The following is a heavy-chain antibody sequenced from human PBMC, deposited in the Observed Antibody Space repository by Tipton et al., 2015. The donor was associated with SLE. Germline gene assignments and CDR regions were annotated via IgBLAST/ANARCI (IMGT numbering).Heavy chain of an antibody. V-gene: IGHV4-31*03. CDR1: GASISSGGYQ. J-gene: IGHJ3*02. CDR2: VYSSRNT. Sequence: TLSLTCTVSGASISSGGYQWNWIRQYPGKGLEWIGYVYSSRNTYYNPSLQSRLTISVDTSRNQFSLKLSSVTAADTAVYYCARSTAAGPEAFDIWGQGTMVTVSS. D-gene: IGHD6-13*01. CDR3: ARSTAAGPEAFDI.